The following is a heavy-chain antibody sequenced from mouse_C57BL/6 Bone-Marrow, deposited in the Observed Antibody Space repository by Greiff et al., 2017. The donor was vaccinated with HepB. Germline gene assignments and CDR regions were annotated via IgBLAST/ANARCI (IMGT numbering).Heavy chain of an antibody. J-gene: IGHJ4*01. CDR1: GYTFTDYN. CDR3: ARYYYGSSSYYYAMDY. D-gene: IGHD1-1*01. CDR2: INPNNGGT. V-gene: IGHV1-18*01. Sequence: VQPGASVKIPCKASGYTFTDYNMDWVKQSHGKSLEWIGDINPNNGGTIYNQKFKGKATLTVDKSSSTAYMELRSLTSEDTAVYYCARYYYGSSSYYYAMDYWGQGTSVTVSS.